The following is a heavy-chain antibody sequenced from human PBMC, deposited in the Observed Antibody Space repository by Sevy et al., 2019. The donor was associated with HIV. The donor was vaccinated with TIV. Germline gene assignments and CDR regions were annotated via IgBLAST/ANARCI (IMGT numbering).Heavy chain of an antibody. CDR3: ARENWNPRVPWFDP. Sequence: SETLSLTCTVSGGSISSGSYYWSWIRQPAGKGLEWIGRIYTSGSTNYYPSLKSRVTMSVDTSKNQFSLKLSSVTAADTAVYYCARENWNPRVPWFDPWGQGTLVTVSS. CDR1: GGSISSGSYY. V-gene: IGHV4-61*02. CDR2: IYTSGST. D-gene: IGHD1-1*01. J-gene: IGHJ5*02.